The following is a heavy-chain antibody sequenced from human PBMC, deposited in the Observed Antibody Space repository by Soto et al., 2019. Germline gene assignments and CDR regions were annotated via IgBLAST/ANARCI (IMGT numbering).Heavy chain of an antibody. Sequence: QLQLQESGPGLVKPSETLSLTCTVSGGSISSSPYYWAWIRQPPGKGLQWIGNIYYNGNTFYNPSLRSRVTISIDTSKSQFSLGLSSVTASYTAVYYCARHGPLTNNWNQLNCWGQGTLVTVSS. J-gene: IGHJ4*02. V-gene: IGHV4-39*01. CDR2: IYYNGNT. CDR1: GGSISSSPYY. D-gene: IGHD1-1*01. CDR3: ARHGPLTNNWNQLNC.